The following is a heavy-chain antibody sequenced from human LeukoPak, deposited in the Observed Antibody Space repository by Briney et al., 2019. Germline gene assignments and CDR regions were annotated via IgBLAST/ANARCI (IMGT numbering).Heavy chain of an antibody. Sequence: AGSLRLSCAASGFTFSSSWMTWVRQAPGKGLEWVANIKEDGSEKYYVDSVKGRFTISRDNAKNSLYLQMNSLRAEDTAVYYCARDQRASPAAADYWGQGTLVTVSS. J-gene: IGHJ4*02. CDR2: IKEDGSEK. CDR3: ARDQRASPAAADY. CDR1: GFTFSSSW. V-gene: IGHV3-7*01. D-gene: IGHD2-15*01.